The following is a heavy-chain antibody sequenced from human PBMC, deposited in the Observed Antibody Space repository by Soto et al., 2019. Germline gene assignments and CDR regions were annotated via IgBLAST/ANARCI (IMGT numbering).Heavy chain of an antibody. CDR2: IYYSEKT. V-gene: IGHV4-31*02. J-gene: IGHJ6*02. CDR3: ASAAIISIFFAYGMDV. D-gene: IGHD3-3*02. Sequence: WTWIRQHPGKGLEWIGYIYYSEKTYYNPSLKSRVTISVDTSKNQFSLKLSSVTAADTAVYYCASAAIISIFFAYGMDVWGQGTTVTVSS.